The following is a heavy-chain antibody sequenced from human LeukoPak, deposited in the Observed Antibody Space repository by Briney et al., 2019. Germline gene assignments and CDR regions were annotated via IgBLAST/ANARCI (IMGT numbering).Heavy chain of an antibody. D-gene: IGHD3-22*01. J-gene: IGHJ1*01. CDR3: ASHAYEDYFQR. CDR1: GGSISSHH. Sequence: PSETLSLTCTVAGGSISSHHWSWIRQPPGKGLEWIGYIYNSGSTNYNPSLKSRVTMSVDTSKNQFPLKLPSVTAADTAIYYCASHAYEDYFQRWGQGTLVTVSS. CDR2: IYNSGST. V-gene: IGHV4-59*11.